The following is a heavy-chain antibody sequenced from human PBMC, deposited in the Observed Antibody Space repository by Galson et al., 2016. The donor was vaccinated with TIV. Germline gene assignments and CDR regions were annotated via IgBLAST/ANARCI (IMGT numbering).Heavy chain of an antibody. Sequence: SLRLSCAASAYTLIGYEMTWVRQAPGKGLEWISNIDTSGATIYYADSVKGRFTISRDNAKKSLSLQMNSLRAEDTAVYYCARVAVTGLYYYYMDVWGKGTTVTVSS. V-gene: IGHV3-48*03. D-gene: IGHD4-17*01. CDR2: IDTSGATI. J-gene: IGHJ6*03. CDR3: ARVAVTGLYYYYMDV. CDR1: AYTLIGYE.